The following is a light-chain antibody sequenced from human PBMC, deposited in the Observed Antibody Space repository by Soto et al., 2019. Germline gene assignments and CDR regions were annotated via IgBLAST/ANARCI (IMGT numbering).Light chain of an antibody. CDR3: QQYNNWPRRAYT. Sequence: EIVLTQSPGTLSLSPGERATLSCRASQSVSSNYLAWYQQIPGQAPRLLIYDASSRATGIPDRFSGSGSGTDFTLTISSLQSEDFAVYYCQQYNNWPRRAYTFGQGTKLEIK. J-gene: IGKJ2*01. CDR2: DAS. CDR1: QSVSSNY. V-gene: IGKV3-20*01.